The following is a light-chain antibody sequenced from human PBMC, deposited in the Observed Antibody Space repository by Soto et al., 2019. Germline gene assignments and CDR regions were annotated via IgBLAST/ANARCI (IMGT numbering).Light chain of an antibody. CDR3: QTWDTGIRV. J-gene: IGLJ2*01. Sequence: QPVLTQSPSASASLGPSVKLTCTLSSGHSSYAIAWHQQQPEKGPRYLMYLNSDGSHIKGDGIPDRFSGSSSGAERYLTISSLQSEDEADYYCQTWDTGIRVFGGGTKLTVL. CDR2: LNSDGSH. V-gene: IGLV4-69*01. CDR1: SGHSSYA.